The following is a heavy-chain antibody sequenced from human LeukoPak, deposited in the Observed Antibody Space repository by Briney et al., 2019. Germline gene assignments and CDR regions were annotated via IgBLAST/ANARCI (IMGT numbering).Heavy chain of an antibody. CDR3: ARAVYYSNYLGY. J-gene: IGHJ4*01. CDR2: INSDGSST. D-gene: IGHD3-10*01. CDR1: GFTFSSYW. V-gene: IGHV3-74*01. Sequence: GGSLRLSCAASGFTFSSYWMHWVRQAPGKGLVWVSRINSDGSSTNYADSVKGLFTISRVNAKNTLYLQMNSLRAEDTAMYYCARAVYYSNYLGYWGQGTLVTVSS.